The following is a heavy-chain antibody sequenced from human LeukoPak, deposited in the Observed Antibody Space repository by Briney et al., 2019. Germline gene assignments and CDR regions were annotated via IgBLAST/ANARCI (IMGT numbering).Heavy chain of an antibody. CDR3: AKAPVTSCRGAFCYPFDS. CDR2: TSSSDAGK. J-gene: IGHJ4*02. CDR1: GFSLSSYA. Sequence: GGSLRLSCTVSGFSLSSYALSWVRRAPGKGLEWVPATSSSDAGKYYADSVRGRFTISRDNSRNTMYLQMNSLRVEDAAVYYCAKAPVTSCRGAFCYPFDSWGQGTLVTVSP. V-gene: IGHV3-23*01. D-gene: IGHD2-15*01.